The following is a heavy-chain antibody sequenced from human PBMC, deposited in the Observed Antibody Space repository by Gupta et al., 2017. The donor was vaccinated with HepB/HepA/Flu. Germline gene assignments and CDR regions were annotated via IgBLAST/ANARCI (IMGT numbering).Heavy chain of an antibody. D-gene: IGHD4-11*01. J-gene: IGHJ4*02. Sequence: QVQLVQSGGEVKKPGASVKVCCKDSGYHLRSYGISWIRQAPGQGLEWMAWISAYNCKTNYAQNFQGRVTMTTDTSTSTAYMELRSLRSGDTAIYYCARDGPDYGNYINFDYWGQGTLVTVSS. V-gene: IGHV1-18*01. CDR2: ISAYNCKT. CDR3: ARDGPDYGNYINFDY. CDR1: GYHLRSYG.